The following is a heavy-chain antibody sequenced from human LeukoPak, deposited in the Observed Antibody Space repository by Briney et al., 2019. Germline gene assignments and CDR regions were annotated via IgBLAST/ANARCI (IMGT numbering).Heavy chain of an antibody. Sequence: GGSLRLSCAASGFTFSGYNMHWVRQAPGKGLEWVAVIWYDGSNKYCADSVKGRFTISRDNSKNTLYVQMNSLRVEDTAVYYCARDLGGSYGYFDYWGQGTLVTVSS. CDR1: GFTFSGYN. D-gene: IGHD1-26*01. V-gene: IGHV3-33*01. CDR2: IWYDGSNK. J-gene: IGHJ4*02. CDR3: ARDLGGSYGYFDY.